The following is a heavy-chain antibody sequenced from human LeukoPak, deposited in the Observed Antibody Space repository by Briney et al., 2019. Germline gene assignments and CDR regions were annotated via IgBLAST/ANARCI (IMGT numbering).Heavy chain of an antibody. J-gene: IGHJ4*02. CDR2: IASDGSST. CDR1: GFTFSSYW. V-gene: IGHV3-74*01. Sequence: GGSLRLSCAASGFTFSSYWMNWVRQAPGKGLVWVSRIASDGSSTSYADSVKGRFTISRDNAKNTLYLQMNSLRAEDTAVYYCARDPWRAYCGGDCYPRWGQGTLVTVSS. CDR3: ARDPWRAYCGGDCYPR. D-gene: IGHD2-21*02.